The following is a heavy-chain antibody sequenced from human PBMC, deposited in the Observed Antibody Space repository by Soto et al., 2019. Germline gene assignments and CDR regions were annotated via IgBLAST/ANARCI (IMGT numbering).Heavy chain of an antibody. Sequence: QVQLVQSGAEVKKPGASVKISCKASGYAFTNYYIHWVRQAPGQGLEWMGIINPSGGGTSYAQKFQDRVTMTRDTSTSTVYMELSSLRSEDTAVYYCARPPGSGWGYYFDYWGQGTLVTVSS. V-gene: IGHV1-46*01. CDR2: INPSGGGT. D-gene: IGHD6-19*01. CDR3: ARPPGSGWGYYFDY. CDR1: GYAFTNYY. J-gene: IGHJ4*02.